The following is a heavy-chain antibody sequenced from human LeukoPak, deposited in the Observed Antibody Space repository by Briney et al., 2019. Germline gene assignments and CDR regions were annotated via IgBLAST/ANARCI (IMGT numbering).Heavy chain of an antibody. CDR3: ARDSGGYNLRFYGMDV. V-gene: IGHV1-69*04. D-gene: IGHD5-24*01. CDR1: GGTFSSYA. J-gene: IGHJ6*02. CDR2: IIPIFGIA. Sequence: SVKVSCKASGGTFSSYAISWVRQAPGQGLEWMGRIIPIFGIANYAQKFQGRVAITADKSTSTAYMELSSLRSEDTAVYYCARDSGGYNLRFYGMDVWGQGTTVTVSS.